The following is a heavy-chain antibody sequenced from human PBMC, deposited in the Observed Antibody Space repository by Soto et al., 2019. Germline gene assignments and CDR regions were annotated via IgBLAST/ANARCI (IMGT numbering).Heavy chain of an antibody. J-gene: IGHJ4*02. Sequence: SETLSLTCTVSGGSIISYYWSWIRQPPGKGLEWIGYIYYSGSTNYNPSLKSRVTISEDTSKNQFSPKLSSVTAADTAVYYCARGHYDYWSGYFATIDYWGQGTRVTVSS. CDR3: ARGHYDYWSGYFATIDY. V-gene: IGHV4-59*08. CDR2: IYYSGST. CDR1: GGSIISYY. D-gene: IGHD3-3*01.